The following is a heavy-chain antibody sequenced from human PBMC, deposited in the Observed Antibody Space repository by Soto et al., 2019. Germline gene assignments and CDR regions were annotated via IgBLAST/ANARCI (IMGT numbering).Heavy chain of an antibody. J-gene: IGHJ4*02. CDR2: INQDGSMK. Sequence: PGGSLRLSCEVSGSALSPYWMSWVRQAPGKGLEWVASINQDGSMKHYVDSVRGRFTISRDNAKNSLFLQMNSLSAEDTAVYYCARLTEAVTTFVYWGQGTPVTVSS. CDR1: GSALSPYW. CDR3: ARLTEAVTTFVY. D-gene: IGHD1-1*01. V-gene: IGHV3-7*03.